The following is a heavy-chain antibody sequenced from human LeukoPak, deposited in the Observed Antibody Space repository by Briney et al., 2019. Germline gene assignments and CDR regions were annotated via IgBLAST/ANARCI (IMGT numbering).Heavy chain of an antibody. V-gene: IGHV4-59*12. CDR3: ARDVGARLPGY. CDR1: GGSISSYY. J-gene: IGHJ4*02. Sequence: SETLSLTCTVSGGSISSYYWSWIRQPPGKGLEWIGYIYYSGSTNYKPSLKSRVTISVDTSKNQFSLQLSSVTAADTAVYYCARDVGARLPGYWGQGTLVTVSS. D-gene: IGHD6-6*01. CDR2: IYYSGST.